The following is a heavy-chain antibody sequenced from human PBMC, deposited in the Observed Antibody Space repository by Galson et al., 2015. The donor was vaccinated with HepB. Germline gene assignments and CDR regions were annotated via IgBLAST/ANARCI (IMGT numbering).Heavy chain of an antibody. CDR1: GYSFTNYA. V-gene: IGHV1-3*01. Sequence: SVKVSCKASGYSFTNYALHWVRQAPGQRLEWMGWINAGNGNTKYSQKFQGRLIISRDTSASTAYMELSSLRSEDTAVYYCARDPQDLYNLWSGIYSGWFDPWGQGTLVTVSS. D-gene: IGHD3-3*01. CDR3: ARDPQDLYNLWSGIYSGWFDP. CDR2: INAGNGNT. J-gene: IGHJ5*02.